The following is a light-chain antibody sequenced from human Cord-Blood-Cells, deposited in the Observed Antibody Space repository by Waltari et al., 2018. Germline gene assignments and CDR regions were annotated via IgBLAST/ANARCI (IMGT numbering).Light chain of an antibody. CDR1: SSDVGGYNY. CDR2: EVS. V-gene: IGLV2-8*01. Sequence: QSALTQPPSASGSPGQSVTISCTGTSSDVGGYNYVSWYQQHPGTAPKLMIYEVSKRPQGVPDRCSGSKSGNTASLTVSGLQAEDEADSDCSSYAGSNNPVVFGGGTKLTVL. CDR3: SSYAGSNNPVV. J-gene: IGLJ2*01.